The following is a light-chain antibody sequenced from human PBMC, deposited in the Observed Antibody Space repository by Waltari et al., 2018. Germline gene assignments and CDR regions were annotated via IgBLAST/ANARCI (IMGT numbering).Light chain of an antibody. Sequence: QSALTQPASVSGSPGQSITISCTGDSSDVDTYNLVSWYQQHPGKAPKLRIYEVSKRPSGVSDRFSATKSGNTASLTISGLQVEDEANYYCCSYAGSSTPGVFGTGTKVTVL. CDR3: CSYAGSSTPGV. V-gene: IGLV2-23*02. CDR2: EVS. CDR1: SSDVDTYNL. J-gene: IGLJ1*01.